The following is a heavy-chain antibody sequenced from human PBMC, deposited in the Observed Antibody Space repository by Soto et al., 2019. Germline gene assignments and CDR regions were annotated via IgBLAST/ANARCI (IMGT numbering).Heavy chain of an antibody. V-gene: IGHV1-46*01. CDR2: INPSGGST. CDR3: ARENLHIVVVTAKRGWFYP. D-gene: IGHD2-21*02. Sequence: QVQLVQSGAEVKKPGASVKVSCKASGYTFTSYYIHWVRQAPGQGLEWMGIINPSGGSTTYAQNCQGRVTMTRDTSTSTVCMELRSLRSEDTALYYCARENLHIVVVTAKRGWFYPWGQGCLVTVSS. CDR1: GYTFTSYY. J-gene: IGHJ5*02.